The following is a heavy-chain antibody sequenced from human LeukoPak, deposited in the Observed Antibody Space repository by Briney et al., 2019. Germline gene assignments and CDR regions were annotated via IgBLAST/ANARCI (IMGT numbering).Heavy chain of an antibody. D-gene: IGHD5-12*01. V-gene: IGHV1-2*02. Sequence: ASVKVSCKASGYTFTSYYMHWVRQAPGQGLEWMGWINPNSGGTNYAQKFQGRVTMTRDTSINTAYMELRRLRSDDTAVYYCARVDIVATNHQDFDYWGQGTLVTVSS. CDR1: GYTFTSYY. CDR2: INPNSGGT. CDR3: ARVDIVATNHQDFDY. J-gene: IGHJ4*02.